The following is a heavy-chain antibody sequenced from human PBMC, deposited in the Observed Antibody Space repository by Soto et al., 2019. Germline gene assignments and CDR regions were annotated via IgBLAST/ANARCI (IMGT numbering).Heavy chain of an antibody. CDR3: ANDVMGSPDY. V-gene: IGHV3-30*18. D-gene: IGHD2-8*01. CDR2: ISYDGGEK. CDR1: GFNFSTYG. J-gene: IGHJ4*02. Sequence: QVQLVESGGGVVQPGRSLRLSCAASGFNFSTYGVHWVRQAPGKGLAWVGVISYDGGEKYYADSVKGRFTISRDNSKDTLYLQMNSLRPEDTAVYYCANDVMGSPDYWGQGTLVTVSS.